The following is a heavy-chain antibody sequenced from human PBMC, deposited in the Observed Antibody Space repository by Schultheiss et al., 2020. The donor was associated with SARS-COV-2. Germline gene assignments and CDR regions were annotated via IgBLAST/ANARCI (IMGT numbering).Heavy chain of an antibody. V-gene: IGHV4-59*01. CDR1: GGSISSYY. J-gene: IGHJ5*02. CDR3: ARDLLYGDRYNWFDP. D-gene: IGHD4-17*01. Sequence: SETLSLTCTVSGGSISSYYWSWIRQPPGKGLEWIGYIYYSGSTYYNPSLKSRVTISVDTSKNQFSLKLSSVTAADTAVYYCARDLLYGDRYNWFDPWGQGTLVTVSS. CDR2: IYYSGST.